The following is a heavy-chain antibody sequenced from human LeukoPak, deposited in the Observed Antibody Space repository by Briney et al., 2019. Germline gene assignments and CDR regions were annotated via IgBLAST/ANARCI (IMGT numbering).Heavy chain of an antibody. J-gene: IGHJ3*02. CDR3: ARHRLTGDDAFDI. D-gene: IGHD1-20*01. V-gene: IGHV4-39*01. CDR2: IYYTGST. CDR1: GASISSSGYF. Sequence: SETLSLTCTVSGASISSSGYFWGWIRQPPGKGLEWFGSIYYTGSTYYSPPLESRVTISVDTSRNQFALRLTSVTAADTGVYFCARHRLTGDDAFDIWGQGTVVTVSS.